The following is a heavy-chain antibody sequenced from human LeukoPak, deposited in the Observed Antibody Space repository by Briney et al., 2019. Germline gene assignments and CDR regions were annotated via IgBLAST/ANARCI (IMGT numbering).Heavy chain of an antibody. Sequence: PSETLSLTCTVSGGSISSSSYYWGWIRQPPGKGLEWIGSIYYSGSTYYNPSLKSRVTISVDTSKNQFSLKLSSVTAADTAVYYCARVRQPLLQPWDYWGQGTLVTVSS. V-gene: IGHV4-39*07. CDR1: GGSISSSSYY. J-gene: IGHJ4*02. CDR2: IYYSGST. D-gene: IGHD2-21*02. CDR3: ARVRQPLLQPWDY.